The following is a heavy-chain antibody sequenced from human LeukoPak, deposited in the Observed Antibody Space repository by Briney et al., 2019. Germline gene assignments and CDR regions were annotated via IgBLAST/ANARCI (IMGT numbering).Heavy chain of an antibody. CDR2: INWNGGST. J-gene: IGHJ4*02. V-gene: IGHV3-20*04. CDR1: GFTFDDYG. CDR3: ARGTLKAAATDFDY. Sequence: GGSLRLSCAASGFTFDDYGMSWVRQAPGRGLEWVSGINWNGGSTGYADSVKGRFTISRDNAKNSLYLQMNSLRAEDTALYYCARGTLKAAATDFDYWGQGTLVTVSS. D-gene: IGHD6-13*01.